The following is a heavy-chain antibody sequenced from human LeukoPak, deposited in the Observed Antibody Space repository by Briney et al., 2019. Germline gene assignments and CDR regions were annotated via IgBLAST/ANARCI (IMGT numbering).Heavy chain of an antibody. J-gene: IGHJ4*02. CDR2: LTSSGYTY. CDR1: GFTFSDYY. Sequence: PGGSLRLSCAASGFTFSDYYMSWVRQAPGKGLEWGSYLTSSGYTYYYADSVEGRFTISRDNAKKSLYLQMNSLRAEDTSVYYGARAQSGTAFDYWGQGTLVTVS. V-gene: IGHV3-11*01. D-gene: IGHD6-25*01. CDR3: ARAQSGTAFDY.